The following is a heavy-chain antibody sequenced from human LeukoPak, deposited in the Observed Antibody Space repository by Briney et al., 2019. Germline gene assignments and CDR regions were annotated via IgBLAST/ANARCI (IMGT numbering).Heavy chain of an antibody. Sequence: PGGSLRLSCAASGFTFSSYAMSWVRQAPGKGLEWVSAISNSGGSTYYSDSGKGRFTISRDNSKNTPYLQMNSLRAEDTAVYYCAKLVGATLFDYWGQGTLVTVSS. V-gene: IGHV3-23*01. CDR1: GFTFSSYA. D-gene: IGHD1-26*01. CDR3: AKLVGATLFDY. CDR2: ISNSGGST. J-gene: IGHJ4*02.